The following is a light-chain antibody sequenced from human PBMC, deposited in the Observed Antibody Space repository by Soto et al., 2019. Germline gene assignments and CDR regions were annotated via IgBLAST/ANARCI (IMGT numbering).Light chain of an antibody. CDR3: AAWDDSLNANYV. CDR1: SSNIGSNT. Sequence: QSVLTQPPSASGTPGQRVTISCSGSSSNIGSNTVNCYQQLPGTAPKLLIYSNNQRPSGVPDRFSGSKSGTSASLAISGLQSEDEADYYCAAWDDSLNANYVFGTGTKVTVL. J-gene: IGLJ1*01. V-gene: IGLV1-44*01. CDR2: SNN.